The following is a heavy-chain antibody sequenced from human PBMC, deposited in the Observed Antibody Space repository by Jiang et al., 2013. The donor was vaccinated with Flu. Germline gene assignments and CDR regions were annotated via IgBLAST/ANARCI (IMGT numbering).Heavy chain of an antibody. Sequence: GAEVKKPGASVKVSCKASGYTFTNYHVHWVRQAPGQGLEWMGIINPSGGSTSYPQKFQGRVTMTRDTSTSTVYMELSSLRSEDTARGVYYCARVHNWNHAADYYFY. CDR2: INPSGGST. D-gene: IGHD1-20*01. V-gene: IGHV1-46*01. CDR1: GYTFTNYH. CDR3: ARVHNWNHAADYYFY. J-gene: IGHJ6*01.